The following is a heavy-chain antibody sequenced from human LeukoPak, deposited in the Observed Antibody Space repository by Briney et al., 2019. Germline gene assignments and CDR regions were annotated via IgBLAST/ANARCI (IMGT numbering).Heavy chain of an antibody. CDR1: GYSISSAYY. J-gene: IGHJ5*02. CDR2: IHYTGST. CDR3: ARVTMVGGFDP. D-gene: IGHD3-10*01. V-gene: IGHV4-38-2*02. Sequence: SETLSLTCTVSGYSISSAYYWAWIRQPPGKGLECIRNIHYTGSTYYTPSLKSRVTISLDTSKNQFSLKLSSVTAADTAVYYCARVTMVGGFDPWGQGTLVTVSS.